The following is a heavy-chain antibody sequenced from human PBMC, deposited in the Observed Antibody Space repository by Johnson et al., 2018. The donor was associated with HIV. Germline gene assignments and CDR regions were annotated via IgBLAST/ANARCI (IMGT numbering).Heavy chain of an antibody. CDR1: GFTFSSYG. CDR2: IRYDGSNK. Sequence: QVQLVESGGGVVQPGGSLRLSCAASGFTFSSYGMHWVRQAPGKGLEWVAFIRYDGSNKYYADSVKGRFTVSRDNSKNTLYLQMNGLRVEDTAVYYCAKDYSGSYERAAFDIWGQGTMVTVSS. J-gene: IGHJ3*02. V-gene: IGHV3-30*02. D-gene: IGHD1-26*01. CDR3: AKDYSGSYERAAFDI.